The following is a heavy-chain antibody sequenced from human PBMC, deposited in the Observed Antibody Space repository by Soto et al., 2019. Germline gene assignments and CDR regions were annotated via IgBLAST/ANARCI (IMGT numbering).Heavy chain of an antibody. Sequence: QVQLVESVGGVVQPGRSLRLSCAASGFTFRSYGLHWVRQAPGKGLEWVAVISYDGSKTYYTDSVKGRFTISRDNFKNTLYLQMDSLRTEDTGVYYCAKGDLDTSMAMAFDNWGQGTLVTVSS. CDR2: ISYDGSKT. CDR3: AKGDLDTSMAMAFDN. J-gene: IGHJ4*02. CDR1: GFTFRSYG. D-gene: IGHD5-18*01. V-gene: IGHV3-30*18.